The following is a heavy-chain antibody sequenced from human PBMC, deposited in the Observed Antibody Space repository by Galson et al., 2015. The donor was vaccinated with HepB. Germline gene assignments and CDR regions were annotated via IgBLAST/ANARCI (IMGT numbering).Heavy chain of an antibody. CDR3: AGHVKGYSYGTGWFDP. J-gene: IGHJ5*02. CDR2: IYYSGST. D-gene: IGHD5-18*01. CDR1: GGSISSSSYY. V-gene: IGHV4-39*01. Sequence: LSLTCTVSGGSISSSSYYWGWIRQPPGKGLEWIGSIYYSGSTYYNPSLKSRVTISVDTSKNQFSLKLSSVTAADTAVYYCAGHVKGYSYGTGWFDPWGQGTLVTVSS.